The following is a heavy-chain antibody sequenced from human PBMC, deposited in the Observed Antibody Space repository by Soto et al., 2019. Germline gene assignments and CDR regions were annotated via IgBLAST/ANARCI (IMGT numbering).Heavy chain of an antibody. CDR1: GFTFNNYW. CDR3: ANFVSPGWNLVL. J-gene: IGHJ2*01. V-gene: IGHV3-7*01. Sequence: EVQLVESGGGLVQPGGSLRLSCIVSGFTFNNYWMGWVRQAPGKGLEGVANIKKDGSEKYYVDSVKVRFTISRDNAKQSLFLQMNSLRAEDTAVYFCANFVSPGWNLVLWGRGTLVTFSS. CDR2: IKKDGSEK.